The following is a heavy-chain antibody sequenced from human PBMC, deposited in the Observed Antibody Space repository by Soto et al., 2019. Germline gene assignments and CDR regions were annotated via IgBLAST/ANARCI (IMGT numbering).Heavy chain of an antibody. J-gene: IGHJ3*02. CDR3: ARVGAIGKGDAFDI. CDR2: INPNSGGT. V-gene: IGHV1-2*04. D-gene: IGHD1-26*01. Sequence: QVQLVQSGAEVKKPGASVKVSCKASGYTFTGYYMHWVRQAPGQGLEWMGWINPNSGGTNYAQKLQGWVPMTRDTSISTAYMELSRLRSDDTAVYYCARVGAIGKGDAFDIWGQGTMVTVSS. CDR1: GYTFTGYY.